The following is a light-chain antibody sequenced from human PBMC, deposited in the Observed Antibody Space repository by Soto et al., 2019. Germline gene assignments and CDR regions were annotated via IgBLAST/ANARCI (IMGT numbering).Light chain of an antibody. CDR1: QGISSW. Sequence: DIQMTQSPSSVSASVGDRATITCRASQGISSWLAWYPQKPGKAPKLLIYAASSLQGGVPSRFSGNGSGTDFTLTISSLQPEDFATYYCQQPNSCAWTVGQGTKVEIK. J-gene: IGKJ1*01. CDR3: QQPNSCAWT. V-gene: IGKV1-12*01. CDR2: AAS.